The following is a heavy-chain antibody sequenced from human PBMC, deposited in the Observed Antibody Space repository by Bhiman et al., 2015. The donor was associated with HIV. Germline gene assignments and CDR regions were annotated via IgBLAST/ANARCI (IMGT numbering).Heavy chain of an antibody. J-gene: IGHJ3*02. CDR2: ITWNSGKI. CDR1: GFTFDEYA. Sequence: EVQLVESGGGLVQPGRSLRLSCAASGFTFDEYAMHWVRQGPGKGLEWVSGITWNSGKIDYADSVRGRFTISRDNARNSLYLQMNSLRAEDTAIYYCTRDEPILSATWGPFDIWGRGTKVTVSS. D-gene: IGHD1-26*01. CDR3: TRDEPILSATWGPFDI. V-gene: IGHV3-9*01.